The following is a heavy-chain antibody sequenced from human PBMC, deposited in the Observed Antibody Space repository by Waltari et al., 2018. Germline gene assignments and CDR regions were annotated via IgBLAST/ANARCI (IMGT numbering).Heavy chain of an antibody. D-gene: IGHD3-3*01. CDR3: TRGGNYDFWSHRPFVDP. V-gene: IGHV4-34*01. Sequence: QVQLQQWGAGLFKPSETLSLTCSVSGASFTSYYWGWVRHVQGNGLEGIGQIRHPGNTNYNPALQSRVAISIDTSRNQFSLRVVSVTAADTGLYFCTRGGNYDFWSHRPFVDPWGQGTQVSVSS. CDR2: IRHPGNT. J-gene: IGHJ5*02. CDR1: GASFTSYY.